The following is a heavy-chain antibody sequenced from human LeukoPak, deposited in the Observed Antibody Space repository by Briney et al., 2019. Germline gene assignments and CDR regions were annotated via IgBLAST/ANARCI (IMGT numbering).Heavy chain of an antibody. J-gene: IGHJ4*02. CDR3: ARDSHYCSSTSCYNDY. V-gene: IGHV3-21*01. Sequence: GGSLRLSCAASGFTFSSYSMNWVRQAPGKGLEWVSSISSSSSYIYYADSVKGRFTISRDNAKNSLYLQMNSLRAEDTAVYYCARDSHYCSSTSCYNDYWGQGTLVTVSS. CDR2: ISSSSSYI. CDR1: GFTFSSYS. D-gene: IGHD2-2*02.